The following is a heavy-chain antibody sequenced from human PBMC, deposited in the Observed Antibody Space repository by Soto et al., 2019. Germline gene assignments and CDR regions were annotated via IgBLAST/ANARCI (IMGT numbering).Heavy chain of an antibody. D-gene: IGHD2-2*01. J-gene: IGHJ4*02. CDR1: GFTFSSYW. Sequence: GGSLRLSCAASGFTFSSYWMSWVRQAPGKGLEWVANIKQDGSEKYYVDSVKGRFTISRDNAKNSLYLEMNSLRAEDTAVYYCARYARPIVVVPAAMDFSHWGQGALVTVSS. CDR3: ARYARPIVVVPAAMDFSH. CDR2: IKQDGSEK. V-gene: IGHV3-7*01.